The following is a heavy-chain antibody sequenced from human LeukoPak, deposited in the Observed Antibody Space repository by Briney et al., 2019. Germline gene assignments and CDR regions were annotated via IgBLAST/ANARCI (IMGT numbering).Heavy chain of an antibody. CDR2: ISLTRLT. CDR3: ARGAHYDVLTGYTKGSWFDP. V-gene: IGHV4-4*02. CDR1: GGSISNTNW. D-gene: IGHD3-9*01. Sequence: PSETLSLTCGVSGGSISNTNWWSWVRQPRGQGLEWIGEISLTRLTHYNPSLEGRVTVSLDKSKNQLSLNLTSVTAADTAVYYCARGAHYDVLTGYTKGSWFDPWGQGTLVTVSS. J-gene: IGHJ5*02.